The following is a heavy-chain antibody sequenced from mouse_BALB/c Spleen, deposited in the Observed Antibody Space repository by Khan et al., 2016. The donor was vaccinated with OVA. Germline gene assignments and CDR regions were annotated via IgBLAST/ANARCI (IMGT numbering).Heavy chain of an antibody. J-gene: IGHJ3*01. CDR1: GFTFSTYG. V-gene: IGHV5-6*01. CDR3: SRLAYYYNSEGFAY. D-gene: IGHD1-1*01. Sequence: VQGVESGGDLVKPGGSLKLSCAASGFTFSTYGMSWVRQTPEKRLEWVATISTGGTYTYYPDSVKGRFTISRDNAKNTLYLQLSSLKSEDTAIYYCSRLAYYYNSEGFAYWGQGTLVTVSA. CDR2: ISTGGTYT.